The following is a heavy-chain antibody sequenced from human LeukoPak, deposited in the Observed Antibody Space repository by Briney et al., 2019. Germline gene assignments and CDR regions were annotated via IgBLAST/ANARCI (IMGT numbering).Heavy chain of an antibody. CDR2: IYYSGNT. Sequence: SETLSLTCTVSGDSISSSSSYWGWIRQSPGKGLEWIGSIYYSGNTYYNPSLKSRVTISIDTSKNQFSLKLSSLTAADTAVYYCARRNYGYYFDFWGQGTLVTVSS. D-gene: IGHD3-16*01. J-gene: IGHJ4*02. CDR1: GDSISSSSSY. V-gene: IGHV4-39*01. CDR3: ARRNYGYYFDF.